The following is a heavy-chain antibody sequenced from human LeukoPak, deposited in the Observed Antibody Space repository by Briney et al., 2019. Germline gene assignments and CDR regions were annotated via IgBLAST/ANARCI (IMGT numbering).Heavy chain of an antibody. V-gene: IGHV3-11*05. CDR2: ISTSTSYT. CDR1: GFTFSDYY. J-gene: IGHJ4*02. CDR3: ARARLATGYYFDC. D-gene: IGHD3-9*01. Sequence: VGSLRLSCAASGFTFSDYYMGWIRQPPGKGLEWVSYISTSTSYTNYADSVKGRFSISRDNAKNSLSLQMNSLRAEDTALYYCARARLATGYYFDCWGQGTLVTVSS.